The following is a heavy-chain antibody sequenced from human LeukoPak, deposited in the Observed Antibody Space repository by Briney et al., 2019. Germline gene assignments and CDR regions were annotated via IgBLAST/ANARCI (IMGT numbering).Heavy chain of an antibody. CDR3: ARTGSSWYYFDY. Sequence: ASVKVSCKASGYTFTSYDINWVRQAPGQGLEWMGWMNPNSGNTGYAQKFQGRVTMTTDTSTSTAYMELRSLRSDDTAVYYCARTGSSWYYFDYWGQGTLVTVSS. CDR2: MNPNSGNT. V-gene: IGHV1-8*01. J-gene: IGHJ4*02. CDR1: GYTFTSYD. D-gene: IGHD6-13*01.